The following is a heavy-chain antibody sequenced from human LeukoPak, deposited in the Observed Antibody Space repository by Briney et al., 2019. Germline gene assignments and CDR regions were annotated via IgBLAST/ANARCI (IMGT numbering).Heavy chain of an antibody. J-gene: IGHJ4*02. CDR2: IYSGGST. CDR3: AKDRREFDY. CDR1: EFSVGSNY. D-gene: IGHD3-10*01. V-gene: IGHV3-66*01. Sequence: GGSLRLSCAASEFSVGSNYMTWVRQAPGKGLEWVSLIYSGGSTYYADSVKGRFTISRDNSKNTLYLQMNSLRAEDTAVYYCAKDRREFDYWGQGTLVTVSS.